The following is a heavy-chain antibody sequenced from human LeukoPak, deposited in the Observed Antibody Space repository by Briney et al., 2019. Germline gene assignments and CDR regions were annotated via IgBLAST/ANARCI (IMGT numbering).Heavy chain of an antibody. CDR2: ISGFGENT. CDR1: GFTFISSA. J-gene: IGHJ5*02. V-gene: IGHV3-23*01. D-gene: IGHD1-26*01. Sequence: GGSLRLSCAASGFTFISSAMSWVRQAPGKGLEWVSTISGFGENTYYADSVKGRFTISRDNFKSALFLQMNSLRAEDTAVYYCAKRGHYSCFDPWGQGTLVIVSS. CDR3: AKRGHYSCFDP.